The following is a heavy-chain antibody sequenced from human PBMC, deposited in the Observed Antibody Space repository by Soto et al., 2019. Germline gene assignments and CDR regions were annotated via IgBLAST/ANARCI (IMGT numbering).Heavy chain of an antibody. Sequence: GGALRLSCAASGFTFSSYCMSWVRQAPGKGLEWVANIKQDGSEKYYVDSVKGRFTISRDNAKNPLYLQMNSLRAEDTAVYYCARGSPLLWFGGDGAFDIWGQGTMVTVSS. V-gene: IGHV3-7*01. CDR1: GFTFSSYC. J-gene: IGHJ3*02. CDR2: IKQDGSEK. D-gene: IGHD3-10*01. CDR3: ARGSPLLWFGGDGAFDI.